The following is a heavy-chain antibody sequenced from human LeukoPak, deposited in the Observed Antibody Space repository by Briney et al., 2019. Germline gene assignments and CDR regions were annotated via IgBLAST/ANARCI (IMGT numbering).Heavy chain of an antibody. Sequence: GGSLRLSCAASGFTFSSYSMNWVRQAPGKGLEWVSSISSSSSYIYYADSVKGRFTISRDNAKNSLYLQMNSLRAEDTAVYYCARDLNIAAAGMGYWGQGTLVTVSS. CDR3: ARDLNIAAAGMGY. CDR2: ISSSSSYI. D-gene: IGHD6-13*01. V-gene: IGHV3-21*01. J-gene: IGHJ4*02. CDR1: GFTFSSYS.